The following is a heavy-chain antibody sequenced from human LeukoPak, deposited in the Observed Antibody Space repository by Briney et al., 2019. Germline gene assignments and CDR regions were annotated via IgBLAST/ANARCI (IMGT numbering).Heavy chain of an antibody. CDR2: INYNTDYI. CDR3: AKENRAVAGVFDY. J-gene: IGHJ4*02. V-gene: IGHV3-21*04. D-gene: IGHD6-19*01. CDR1: GFTFTSHS. Sequence: GGSLRLSCVASGFTFTSHSLNWLRQAPGKGLEWVASINYNTDYILYAESVKGRFTISRDNAKNSLYLQMNSLRAEDMALYYCAKENRAVAGVFDYWGQGTLVTVSS.